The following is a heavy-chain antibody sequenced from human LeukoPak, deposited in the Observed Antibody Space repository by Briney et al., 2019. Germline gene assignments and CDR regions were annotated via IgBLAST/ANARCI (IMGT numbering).Heavy chain of an antibody. CDR2: ISGGST. D-gene: IGHD5-18*01. CDR1: GFTFSSYA. V-gene: IGHV3-43D*04. J-gene: IGHJ4*02. Sequence: GGSLRLSCAASGFTFSSYAMSWVRQAPGKGLEWVSAISGGSTYYADSVKGRFTISRDNSKNSLYLQMNSLRAEDTALYYCAKDSGDTAIDYWGQGTLVTVSS. CDR3: AKDSGDTAIDY.